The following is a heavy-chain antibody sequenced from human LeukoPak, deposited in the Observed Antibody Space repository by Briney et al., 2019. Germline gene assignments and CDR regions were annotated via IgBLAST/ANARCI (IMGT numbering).Heavy chain of an antibody. CDR1: GFTFSTYY. CDR2: ITGSSSYI. Sequence: GGSLRLSCAASGFTFSTYYMNWVRQAPGKGLEWVSFITGSSSYIYYTDSVKGRFTISRDNAKNTLSLQMNSLRAEDTGVYYCARDQGGPDYWGQGTLVTVSS. CDR3: ARDQGGPDY. D-gene: IGHD2-15*01. V-gene: IGHV3-21*01. J-gene: IGHJ4*02.